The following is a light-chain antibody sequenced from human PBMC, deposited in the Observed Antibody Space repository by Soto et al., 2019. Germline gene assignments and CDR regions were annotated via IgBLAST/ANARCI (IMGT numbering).Light chain of an antibody. V-gene: IGKV3-11*01. CDR2: DAS. CDR3: QHRHNWPTWT. CDR1: QSVSSS. J-gene: IGKJ1*01. Sequence: EIVLTHSPGTLSLSPWERATLSSSASQSVSSSLAWYQQKPGQAPRLLIYDASNRATGIPARFSGSGSGTDFTLTISSLEPEDFAVYYCQHRHNWPTWTFGQGTKVDIK.